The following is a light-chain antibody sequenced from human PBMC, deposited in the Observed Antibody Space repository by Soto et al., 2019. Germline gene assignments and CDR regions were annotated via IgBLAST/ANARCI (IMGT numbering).Light chain of an antibody. CDR2: GVS. CDR1: YSDVGAYMY. CDR3: SSYTTSSTYV. J-gene: IGLJ1*01. V-gene: IGLV2-14*03. Sequence: QSVLTQPASVSGSPGQSITISCTGTYSDVGAYMYVSWYQHHPGKAPKLMVSGVSNRPSGVSDRFSGSKSGNTASLTISGLQAEDEADYFCSSYTTSSTYVFGTGTQLTVL.